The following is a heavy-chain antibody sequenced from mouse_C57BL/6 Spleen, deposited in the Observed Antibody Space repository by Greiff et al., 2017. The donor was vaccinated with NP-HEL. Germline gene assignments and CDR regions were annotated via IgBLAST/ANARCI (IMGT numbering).Heavy chain of an antibody. CDR3: ARGGYYYGSSGYFDY. Sequence: QVQLQQPGAELVRPGTSVKLSCKASGYTFTSYWMHWVKQRPGQGLEWIGVIDPSDSYTNYNQKFKGKATLTVDTSSSTAYMQLSSLTSEDAAVYYCARGGYYYGSSGYFDYWGQGTTLTVSS. V-gene: IGHV1-59*01. D-gene: IGHD1-1*01. CDR2: IDPSDSYT. CDR1: GYTFTSYW. J-gene: IGHJ2*01.